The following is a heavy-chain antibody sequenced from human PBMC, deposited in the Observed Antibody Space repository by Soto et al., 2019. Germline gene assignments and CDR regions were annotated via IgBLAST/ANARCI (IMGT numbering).Heavy chain of an antibody. CDR3: APWSGDYAGFDY. J-gene: IGHJ4*02. D-gene: IGHD4-17*01. Sequence: SETLSLTCTVSGGSISSSIYYWGWIRQPPGKGLEWIGSIYYSGSTYYNPSLKSRVTISVDTSKNQFSLKLSSVTAADTAVYYCAPWSGDYAGFDYWGQGTLVTVSS. V-gene: IGHV4-39*01. CDR2: IYYSGST. CDR1: GGSISSSIYY.